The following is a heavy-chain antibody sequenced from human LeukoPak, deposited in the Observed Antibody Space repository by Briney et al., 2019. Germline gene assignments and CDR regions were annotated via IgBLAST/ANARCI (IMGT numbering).Heavy chain of an antibody. CDR3: ARGALDSAVMVWGNPSYYFYY. D-gene: IGHD3-10*01. Sequence: PSATLFLTCASYGGSFSCYYWSWIRKPPGVGVEWMVEVNHSGSTNYNRSFQGQVTISVDTSMSTFSLKLSSASAADTGVYYCARGALDSAVMVWGNPSYYFYYWGQGTLVTVSS. CDR1: GGSFSCYY. V-gene: IGHV4-34*01. CDR2: VNHSGST. J-gene: IGHJ4*02.